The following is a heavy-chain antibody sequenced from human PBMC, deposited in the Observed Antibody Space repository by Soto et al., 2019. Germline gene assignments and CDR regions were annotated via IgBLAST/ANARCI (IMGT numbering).Heavy chain of an antibody. D-gene: IGHD2-21*01. CDR1: GGSLTDHY. Sequence: QVQLQESGPGVVKPSETLSLTCSVAGGSLTDHYWNWFRQSPGRGLQWIGYVYYSGATSYNPSLTSRVTMTVDTSKNQFSLKLRSVTAADTAAYFCARGNDWKSSTFDIWGQGTMVSVPS. J-gene: IGHJ3*02. CDR3: ARGNDWKSSTFDI. CDR2: VYYSGAT. V-gene: IGHV4-59*11.